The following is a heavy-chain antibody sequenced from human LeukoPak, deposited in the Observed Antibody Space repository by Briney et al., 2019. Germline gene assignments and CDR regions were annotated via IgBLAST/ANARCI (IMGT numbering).Heavy chain of an antibody. Sequence: GASVKVSCKASGYDFINYGISWVRQAPGQGLEWMGWRSIYNGNTDYKLQGRATMTTDTSTSTAYMEVRSLRSDDTAAYYCARGGPFPSGSSSREYYLDYWGQGTLVAVSS. J-gene: IGHJ4*02. D-gene: IGHD6-6*01. CDR3: ARGGPFPSGSSSREYYLDY. V-gene: IGHV1-18*01. CDR2: RSIYNGNT. CDR1: GYDFINYG.